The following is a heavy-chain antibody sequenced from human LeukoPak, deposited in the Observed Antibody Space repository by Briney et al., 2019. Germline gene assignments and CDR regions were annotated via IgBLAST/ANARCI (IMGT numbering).Heavy chain of an antibody. Sequence: GGSLRLSCAASGFTFSSYSVNWVRQAPGKGLEWVSYISSSSSTIYYADSVKGRFTISRDNAKNSLYLQMNSLRAEDTAVYYCARDQAHYYGMDVWGQGTTVTVSS. CDR1: GFTFSSYS. J-gene: IGHJ6*02. V-gene: IGHV3-48*01. CDR2: ISSSSSTI. CDR3: ARDQAHYYGMDV.